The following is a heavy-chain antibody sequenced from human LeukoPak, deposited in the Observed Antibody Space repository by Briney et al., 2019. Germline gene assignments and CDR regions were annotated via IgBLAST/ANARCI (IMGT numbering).Heavy chain of an antibody. CDR3: ARARASMSEILREWLLYESRMDV. J-gene: IGHJ6*02. CDR1: GYTFTSYD. Sequence: ASVKVSCKASGYTFTSYDINWVRQATGQGLEWMGWMNPNSGNTGYAQKFQGRVTMTRNTSISTAYMELSSLRSEDTAVYYCARARASMSEILREWLLYESRMDVWGQGTTVTVSS. V-gene: IGHV1-8*01. D-gene: IGHD3-3*01. CDR2: MNPNSGNT.